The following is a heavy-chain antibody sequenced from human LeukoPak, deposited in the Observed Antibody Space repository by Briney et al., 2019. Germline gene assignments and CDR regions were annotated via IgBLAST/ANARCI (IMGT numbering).Heavy chain of an antibody. D-gene: IGHD2-15*01. CDR3: AFCSGDNCYRFDY. Sequence: ASVKVSCTASGYTFTGYYMHWVRQAPGQGREWMVWINPNSGDTRYSQKFQGRVTMTSDTSISTAYMELSRLTSDDTAVFYCAFCSGDNCYRFDYWGQRTLVTVSS. V-gene: IGHV1-2*02. J-gene: IGHJ4*02. CDR1: GYTFTGYY. CDR2: INPNSGDT.